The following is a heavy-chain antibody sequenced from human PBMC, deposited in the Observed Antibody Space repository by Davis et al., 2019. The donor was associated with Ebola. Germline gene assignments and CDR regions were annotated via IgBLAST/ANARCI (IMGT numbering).Heavy chain of an antibody. Sequence: SSVNVSCKASVYTFTSYGISWVRQAPGQGLEWMGGIIPIFGTANYAQKFQGRVTITADKSTSTAYMELSSLRSEDTAVYYCASRLGVISYREFDYWGQGTLVTVSS. J-gene: IGHJ4*02. CDR3: ASRLGVISYREFDY. V-gene: IGHV1-69*06. D-gene: IGHD3-16*02. CDR1: VYTFTSYG. CDR2: IIPIFGTA.